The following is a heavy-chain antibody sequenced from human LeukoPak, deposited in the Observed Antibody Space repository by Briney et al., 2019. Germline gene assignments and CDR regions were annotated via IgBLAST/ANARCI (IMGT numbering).Heavy chain of an antibody. J-gene: IGHJ3*02. V-gene: IGHV4-34*01. CDR2: INHSGST. Sequence: PSETLSLTCAVYGGSFSGYYWSWIRQPPGKGLEWIGEINHSGSTNYNPSLKSRVTISVDTSKNQFSLKLSSVTAADTAVYYCARAGQLDAFDIWGQGTMVTVSS. CDR1: GGSFSGYY. D-gene: IGHD5-18*01. CDR3: ARAGQLDAFDI.